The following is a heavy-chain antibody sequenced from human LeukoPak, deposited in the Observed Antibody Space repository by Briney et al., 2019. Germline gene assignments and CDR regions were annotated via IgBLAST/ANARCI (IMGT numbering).Heavy chain of an antibody. V-gene: IGHV3-23*01. CDR2: ISGSGGST. CDR1: GFTFSSYA. J-gene: IGHJ4*02. D-gene: IGHD1-26*01. Sequence: GGSLRLSCAASGFTFSSYAMSWVRQAPGKGLEWVSAISGSGGSTYYADSVKGRFTISRDNSKNTLYLQMNSLRAEDTAVYYCAKNDRLLGELLLADYWGQGTLVTVSS. CDR3: AKNDRLLGELLLADY.